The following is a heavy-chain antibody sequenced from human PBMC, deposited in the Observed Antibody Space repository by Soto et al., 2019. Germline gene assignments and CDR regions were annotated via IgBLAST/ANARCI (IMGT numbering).Heavy chain of an antibody. Sequence: PSETLSLTCTVSGGSISSGGYYWSWIRQHPGKGLEWIGYIYYSGSTYYNPSLKSRVTISVDTSKNQFSLKLSSVTAADTAVYYCARVIDEGGYDYGDYASRPILRWDFDLWGRGTLVTVSS. J-gene: IGHJ2*01. CDR3: ARVIDEGGYDYGDYASRPILRWDFDL. D-gene: IGHD4-17*01. CDR1: GGSISSGGYY. CDR2: IYYSGST. V-gene: IGHV4-31*03.